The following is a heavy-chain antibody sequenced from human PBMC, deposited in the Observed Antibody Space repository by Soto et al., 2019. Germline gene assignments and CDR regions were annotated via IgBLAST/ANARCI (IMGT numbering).Heavy chain of an antibody. CDR1: GGTSTRYA. Sequence: QERLVQSGAEVRKPGSSVKVSCKVTGGTSTRYAINWVRQAPGQGLERMGGIVPMFGTSKYAQKFQGRVTITADPSTNIAYMELRSLRSEDTAVYYCNRGSEYDFWSGYLWGQGTLFSVSS. V-gene: IGHV1-69*01. CDR2: IVPMFGTS. D-gene: IGHD3-3*01. J-gene: IGHJ4*02. CDR3: NRGSEYDFWSGYL.